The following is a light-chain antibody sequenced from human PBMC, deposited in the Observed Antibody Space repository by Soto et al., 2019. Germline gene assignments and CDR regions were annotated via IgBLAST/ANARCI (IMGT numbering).Light chain of an antibody. CDR3: QSYDRTQRVV. CDR2: TNT. V-gene: IGLV1-40*01. CDR1: TSNIGAGFP. J-gene: IGLJ2*01. Sequence: QSVLTQPTSVSGAPGQRVTISCTGSTSNIGAGFPVHWYQQLPGTAPKVVIFTNTDRPSGVPDRFTGSNSGTSASLAISGLQAEDEADYYCQSYDRTQRVVFGGGTKLTVL.